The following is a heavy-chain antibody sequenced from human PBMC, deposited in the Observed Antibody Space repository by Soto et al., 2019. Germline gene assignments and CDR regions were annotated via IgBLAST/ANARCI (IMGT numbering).Heavy chain of an antibody. CDR2: INHSGST. Sequence: SDTLSLTCAVYGGSFSGYYWSWIRQPPWKGLEWIGEINHSGSTNYNPSLKSRVTISVDTSKNQFSLKLSSVTAADTAVYYCARVRRSGSYYIYYYYGMDVWGQGTTVTVS. CDR3: ARVRRSGSYYIYYYYGMDV. J-gene: IGHJ6*02. D-gene: IGHD1-26*01. CDR1: GGSFSGYY. V-gene: IGHV4-34*01.